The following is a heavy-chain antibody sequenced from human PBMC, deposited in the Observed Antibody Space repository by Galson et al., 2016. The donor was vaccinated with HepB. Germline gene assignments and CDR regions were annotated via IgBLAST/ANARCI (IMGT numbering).Heavy chain of an antibody. Sequence: SLRLSCAASGFTFSNYMMNWVRQAPGKGLEWVSAIGGSGDDTYYPDSVKGRFTISRDNFKDTLYLQINSLRAEDTAVYYCARRYDTPGYYYIDSWGQGTLVTVSS. CDR3: ARRYDTPGYYYIDS. CDR1: GFTFSNYM. D-gene: IGHD3-22*01. CDR2: IGGSGDDT. V-gene: IGHV3-23*01. J-gene: IGHJ4*02.